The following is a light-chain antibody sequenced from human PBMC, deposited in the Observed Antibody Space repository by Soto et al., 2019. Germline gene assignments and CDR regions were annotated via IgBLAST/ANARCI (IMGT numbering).Light chain of an antibody. CDR3: QQGYSTPRT. V-gene: IGKV1-39*01. Sequence: DIQMTHSPSSLSASVGDRVTITCRASQSISSYLHWYQQRPGKAPKLLIYAASNLQSGVPSRFSASGSGTDFTLTLNSLQPEDFATYYCQQGYSTPRTYGHGTKVEIX. CDR1: QSISSY. CDR2: AAS. J-gene: IGKJ1*01.